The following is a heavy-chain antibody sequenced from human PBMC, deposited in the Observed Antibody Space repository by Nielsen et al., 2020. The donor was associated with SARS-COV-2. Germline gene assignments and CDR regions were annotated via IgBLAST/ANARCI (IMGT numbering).Heavy chain of an antibody. J-gene: IGHJ1*01. D-gene: IGHD2-15*01. CDR3: ARGDHVASALFYFQY. CDR1: GGSASSDTHY. V-gene: IGHV4-61*01. Sequence: SETLSLTCTVSGGSASSDTHYWSWIRQPPGQGLEYIGYIYYSGTANYNPSLKSRVTMSVDTSKNQFSLKLDSVTAADTAVYYCARGDHVASALFYFQYWGQGTLVTVSS. CDR2: IYYSGTA.